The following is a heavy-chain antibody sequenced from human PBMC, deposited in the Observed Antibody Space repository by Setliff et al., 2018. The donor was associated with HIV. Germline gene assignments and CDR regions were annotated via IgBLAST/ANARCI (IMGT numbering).Heavy chain of an antibody. D-gene: IGHD3-22*01. Sequence: GGSLRLSCAASGFIFSSYGMHWVRQAPGKGLEWVALIRYDGSNKYYADSVKGRFTISRDNSKNTLYLQMNSLRAEDTAVYYCATIVESSGYHGGNYFDFWGRGSLVTVSS. CDR2: IRYDGSNK. CDR3: ATIVESSGYHGGNYFDF. CDR1: GFIFSSYG. J-gene: IGHJ4*02. V-gene: IGHV3-30*02.